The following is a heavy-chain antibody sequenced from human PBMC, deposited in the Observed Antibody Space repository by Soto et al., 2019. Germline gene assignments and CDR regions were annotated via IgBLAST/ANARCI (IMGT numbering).Heavy chain of an antibody. D-gene: IGHD6-19*01. CDR1: GGSISSGGYS. V-gene: IGHV4-30-2*01. CDR2: IYHSGST. J-gene: IGHJ6*02. Sequence: QLQLQESGSGLVKPSQTLSLTCAVSGGSISSGGYSWSWIRQPPGKGLEWIGYIYHSGSTYYNPSLKIRVTISVDRSKNQFSLKLSSVTAADTAVYYCARGRIAVAGLAGMDVWGQGTTVTVSS. CDR3: ARGRIAVAGLAGMDV.